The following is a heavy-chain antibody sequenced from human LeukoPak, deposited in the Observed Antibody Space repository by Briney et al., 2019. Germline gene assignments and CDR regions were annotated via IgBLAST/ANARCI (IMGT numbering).Heavy chain of an antibody. Sequence: GASVKVSCKASRYSFTDYYIHWVRQALGQGLEWVGWINPYSGGTNYAQKFQGRVTMTRDTSISTAYMELSRLRSDDTAVYYCARARVATTTPNLYYMDVWGRGTTVTVSS. CDR1: RYSFTDYY. V-gene: IGHV1-2*02. CDR3: ARARVATTTPNLYYMDV. CDR2: INPYSGGT. D-gene: IGHD5-12*01. J-gene: IGHJ6*03.